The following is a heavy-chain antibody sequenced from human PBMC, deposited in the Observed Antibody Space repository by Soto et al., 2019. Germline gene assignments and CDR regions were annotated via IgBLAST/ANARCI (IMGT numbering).Heavy chain of an antibody. CDR2: MSPNSGNK. V-gene: IGHV1-8*01. CDR1: GYTSTSHE. Sequence: SGKVCCKASGYTSTSHEKKRVGQATVQGLEWMGWMSPNSGNKGYAQKFRGRVTMTRNTSISTAYMELSSLRSEDTAVYYCAREGEFYVDYYYYGMDVWGQGTTVTVSS. J-gene: IGHJ6*02. CDR3: AREGEFYVDYYYYGMDV. D-gene: IGHD3-16*01.